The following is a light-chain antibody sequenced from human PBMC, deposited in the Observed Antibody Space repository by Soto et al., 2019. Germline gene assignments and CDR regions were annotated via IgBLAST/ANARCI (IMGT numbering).Light chain of an antibody. CDR2: DVS. CDR3: SSYTSSSTLVV. V-gene: IGLV2-14*01. Sequence: QPVLTQPASVSGSPGQSITISCTGTSSDVGGYNYVSWYKQHPGKAPKLMIYDVSNRPSGVCNRFSGSKSGNTASLTISGLQAEDEAEYYCSSYTSSSTLVVFGGGTKVTVL. CDR1: SSDVGGYNY. J-gene: IGLJ2*01.